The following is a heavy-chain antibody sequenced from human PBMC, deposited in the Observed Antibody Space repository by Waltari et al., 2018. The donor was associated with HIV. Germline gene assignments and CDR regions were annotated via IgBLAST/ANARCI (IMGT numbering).Heavy chain of an antibody. D-gene: IGHD4-17*01. CDR3: ARHGNYGDYVFDP. CDR2: NNHSGST. J-gene: IGHJ5*02. Sequence: QVQLQQWGAGLLKPSETLSLTCAVYGGSFSGYYWSWIRQPPGTGLEWIGENNHSGSTNFNPSLKSRVTISVDTSKNQFSLELSSVTAADTAVYYCARHGNYGDYVFDPWGQGTLVTVSS. V-gene: IGHV4-34*01. CDR1: GGSFSGYY.